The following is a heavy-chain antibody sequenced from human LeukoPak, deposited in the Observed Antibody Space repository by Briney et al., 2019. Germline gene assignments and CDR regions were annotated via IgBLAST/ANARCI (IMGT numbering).Heavy chain of an antibody. CDR2: TYHSDYT. CDR3: ARDSKSTADAFDI. D-gene: IGHD5/OR15-5a*01. Sequence: SETLSLTCAVSGGSINSSHWWSWVRQSPGKGLEWIGNTYHSDYTNYNPSLKSRATVSVDKSKNQLSLKVTSVTAADTAMYYCARDSKSTADAFDIWGQGTMVTVSS. CDR1: GGSINSSHW. V-gene: IGHV4-4*02. J-gene: IGHJ3*02.